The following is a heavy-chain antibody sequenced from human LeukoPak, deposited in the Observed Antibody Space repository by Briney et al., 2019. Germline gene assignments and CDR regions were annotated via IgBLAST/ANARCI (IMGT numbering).Heavy chain of an antibody. V-gene: IGHV3-30*04. D-gene: IGHD3-22*01. CDR2: ISYDGSNK. Sequence: HPGGSLRLSCAASGFTFSSYAMHWVRQAPGKGLEWVAVISYDGSNKYYADSVKGRFTISRDNSKNTLYLQMNSLRAEDTAVYYCARDYYDSSGYYGTPYNWFDPWGQGTLVTVSS. CDR1: GFTFSSYA. CDR3: ARDYYDSSGYYGTPYNWFDP. J-gene: IGHJ5*02.